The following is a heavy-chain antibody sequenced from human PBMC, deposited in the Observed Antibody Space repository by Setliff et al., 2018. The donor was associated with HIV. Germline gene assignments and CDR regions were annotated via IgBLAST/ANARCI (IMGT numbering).Heavy chain of an antibody. CDR3: ERVAHRLSSGIDY. V-gene: IGHV1-2*02. Sequence: ASVKVSCKASGYSFARYGLSWVRQAPGQGLEWMGWIDPDKGDTGYAHNFQGRVIMTRDTSTSTVYMELHWLTSDDTAVYYCERVAHRLSSGIDYRGQGTQVTVSS. D-gene: IGHD3-3*01. CDR1: GYSFARYG. J-gene: IGHJ4*02. CDR2: IDPDKGDT.